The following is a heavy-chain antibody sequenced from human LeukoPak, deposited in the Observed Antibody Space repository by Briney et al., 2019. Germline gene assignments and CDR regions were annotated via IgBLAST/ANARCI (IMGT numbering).Heavy chain of an antibody. CDR2: INHSGST. Sequence: SETLSLTCAVYGGSFSGYYWSWIRQPPGKGLEWIGEINHSGSTNYNPSLKSRVTISVDTSKNQFSLKLSSVTAADTAVYYCARDGAYGSGIDYWGQGTLVTVSS. D-gene: IGHD3-10*01. CDR3: ARDGAYGSGIDY. J-gene: IGHJ4*02. CDR1: GGSFSGYY. V-gene: IGHV4-34*01.